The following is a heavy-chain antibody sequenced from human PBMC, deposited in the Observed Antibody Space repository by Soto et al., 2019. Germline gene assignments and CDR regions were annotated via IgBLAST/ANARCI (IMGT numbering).Heavy chain of an antibody. CDR2: ISYDGSNK. D-gene: IGHD6-6*01. Sequence: PGGSLRLSCAASGFTFSSYGMHWVRQAPGKGLEWVAVISYDGSNKYYADSVKGRFTISRDNSKNTLYLQMNSLRAEDTAVYYCAKDESIAARLSYFDYWGQGTLVTVSS. CDR1: GFTFSSYG. V-gene: IGHV3-30*18. CDR3: AKDESIAARLSYFDY. J-gene: IGHJ4*02.